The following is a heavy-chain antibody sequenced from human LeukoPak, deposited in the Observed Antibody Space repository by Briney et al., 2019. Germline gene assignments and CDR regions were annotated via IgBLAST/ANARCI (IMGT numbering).Heavy chain of an antibody. J-gene: IGHJ4*02. Sequence: TGGSLRLSCAASGFTFSDYYMSWIRQAPGKGLEWVSYISSSGSTIYYADSVKGRFTISRDNSKNTLYLQMNSLRAEDTAVYYCARGVDILTGYDYWGQGTLVTVSS. CDR2: ISSSGSTI. CDR1: GFTFSDYY. V-gene: IGHV3-11*01. D-gene: IGHD3-9*01. CDR3: ARGVDILTGYDY.